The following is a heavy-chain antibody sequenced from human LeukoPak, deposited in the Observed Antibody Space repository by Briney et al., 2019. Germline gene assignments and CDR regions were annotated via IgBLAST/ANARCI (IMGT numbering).Heavy chain of an antibody. CDR2: IDPSDSYT. Sequence: VSLRISCKGSGYSFTSYWITWVRQMPGKGLEWMGRIDPSDSYTNYSPSFQGHVTISADKSISTGYLQWNSLKASDTAMYYCASGSGLYSPDYWGQGTLVTVSS. D-gene: IGHD2-21*01. V-gene: IGHV5-10-1*01. J-gene: IGHJ4*02. CDR3: ASGSGLYSPDY. CDR1: GYSFTSYW.